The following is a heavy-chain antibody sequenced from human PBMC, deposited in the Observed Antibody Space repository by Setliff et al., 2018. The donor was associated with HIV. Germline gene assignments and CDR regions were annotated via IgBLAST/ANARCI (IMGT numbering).Heavy chain of an antibody. Sequence: VASLKISCKGSEYSFTNNWIGWVRQMPGKGLEWMGIIYPGDSDIRYSPSSQGQVTISADKAISTALLQWSSLEASDTAMYYCIRRRRAPGAADLESYWGQGTLVTVSS. CDR3: IRRRRAPGAADLESY. D-gene: IGHD7-27*01. V-gene: IGHV5-51*01. CDR1: EYSFTNNW. J-gene: IGHJ4*02. CDR2: IYPGDSDI.